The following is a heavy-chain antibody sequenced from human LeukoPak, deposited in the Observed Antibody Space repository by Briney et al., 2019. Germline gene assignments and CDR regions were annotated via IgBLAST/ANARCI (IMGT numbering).Heavy chain of an antibody. CDR3: ARDRDGYSSGWRDFDY. D-gene: IGHD6-19*01. CDR1: GFTFSSYA. V-gene: IGHV3-48*04. CDR2: ISSSSSTI. J-gene: IGHJ4*02. Sequence: GGSLRLSCEASGFTFSSYAMSWVRQAPGKGLEWVSYISSSSSTIYYADSVKGRFTISRDNAKNSLYLQMNSLRAEDTAVYYCARDRDGYSSGWRDFDYWGQGTLVTVSS.